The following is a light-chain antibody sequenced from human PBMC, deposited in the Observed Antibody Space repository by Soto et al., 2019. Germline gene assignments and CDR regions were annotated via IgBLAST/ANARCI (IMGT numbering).Light chain of an antibody. CDR1: QSVSSN. Sequence: EIVMTQSPATLSVSPGERATLSCRASQSVSSNLAWYQQKPGQAPRLLIYGASTRATSIPARFSGSGSGTEFPLTISRLQSEDFAVYYCQQYNNLPQTFGQGTKVEIK. CDR3: QQYNNLPQT. CDR2: GAS. V-gene: IGKV3-15*01. J-gene: IGKJ1*01.